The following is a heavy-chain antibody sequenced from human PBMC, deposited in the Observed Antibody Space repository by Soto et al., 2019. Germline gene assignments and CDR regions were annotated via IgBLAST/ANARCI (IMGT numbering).Heavy chain of an antibody. Sequence: QVQLVQSGAEVKNPGASVKVSCKASGYTFSYYAIHWMRQAPGQRLAWMGWINAGTNNIKYSQRFEGRVTSTRDTAASTADMELSSLTAGDTAVYYGARNSGSDPNWFDPWGQGTLVTVSS. CDR1: GYTFSYYA. J-gene: IGHJ5*02. CDR2: INAGTNNI. D-gene: IGHD1-26*01. V-gene: IGHV1-3*01. CDR3: ARNSGSDPNWFDP.